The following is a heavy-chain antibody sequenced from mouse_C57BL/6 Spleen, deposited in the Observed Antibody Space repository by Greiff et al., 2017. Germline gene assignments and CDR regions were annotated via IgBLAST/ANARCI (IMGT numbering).Heavy chain of an antibody. D-gene: IGHD1-1*01. V-gene: IGHV1-55*01. Sequence: VQLQQPGAELVKPGASVKMSCKASGYTFTSYWITWVKQRPGQGLEWIGDIYPGSGSTNYNEKFKSKATLTVDTSSSTAYMQLSSLTSEDSAVYYCARYGGSSYDFDYWGQGTTLTVSS. CDR1: GYTFTSYW. CDR2: IYPGSGST. J-gene: IGHJ2*01. CDR3: ARYGGSSYDFDY.